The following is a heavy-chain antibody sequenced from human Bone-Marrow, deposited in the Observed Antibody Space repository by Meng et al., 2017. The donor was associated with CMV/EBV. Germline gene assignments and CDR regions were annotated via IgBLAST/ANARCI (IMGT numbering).Heavy chain of an antibody. Sequence: ASVNVSCKASGYTFTGYYMHWVRQAPGQGLEWMGWINPNSGGTNYAQKFQGRVTMTRDTSISTAYMELSRLRSDDTAVYYCAGDPRFCSSTSCYPNWFDPWGQGTRVTGSS. V-gene: IGHV1-2*02. CDR1: GYTFTGYY. J-gene: IGHJ5*02. D-gene: IGHD2-2*01. CDR3: AGDPRFCSSTSCYPNWFDP. CDR2: INPNSGGT.